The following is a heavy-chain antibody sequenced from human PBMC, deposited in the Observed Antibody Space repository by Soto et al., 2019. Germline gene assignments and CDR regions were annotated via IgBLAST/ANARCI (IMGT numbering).Heavy chain of an antibody. J-gene: IGHJ3*02. Sequence: PGGPLRLSGAAFGFTFRTYALIWVRQAPGKGLKWVSGISGSGDSTYYADSVKGRFTISRDNAKSTLHLEMKSLRAEDTAVYYCAKTIGFGDLDDDFDIWGQGTMVTVSS. V-gene: IGHV3-23*01. CDR2: ISGSGDST. D-gene: IGHD4-17*01. CDR3: AKTIGFGDLDDDFDI. CDR1: GFTFRTYA.